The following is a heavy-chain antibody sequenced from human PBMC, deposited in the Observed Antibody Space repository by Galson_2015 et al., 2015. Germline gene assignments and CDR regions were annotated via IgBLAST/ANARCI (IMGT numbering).Heavy chain of an antibody. CDR1: GFNFEDYA. Sequence: SLRLSCAGSGFNFEDYAMSWFRQAPGKGLEWVSFIRGKAYGGTKEYAPTVKDRFTISRDDSKNIAYLQMSSLTTDDTAVYFCAKEVRTRQHYYDSWGQGTLVPVSS. D-gene: IGHD1-1*01. CDR3: AKEVRTRQHYYDS. V-gene: IGHV3-49*03. CDR2: IRGKAYGGTK. J-gene: IGHJ4*02.